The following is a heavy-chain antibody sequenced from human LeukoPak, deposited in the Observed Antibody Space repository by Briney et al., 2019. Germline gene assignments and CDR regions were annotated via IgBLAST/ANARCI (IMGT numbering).Heavy chain of an antibody. CDR2: ISWNSGSI. D-gene: IGHD2-8*01. Sequence: GGSLRLSCAASGFTFDDYDMHWVRHARGKGVEWVSGISWNSGSIVYGDSVKGRFTIYRENAKNSVYVKKNSLRAEDRALYYCAKDYVYDVILYYDYWGQGTLVTVSS. CDR1: GFTFDDYD. CDR3: AKDYVYDVILYYDY. V-gene: IGHV3-9*01. J-gene: IGHJ4*02.